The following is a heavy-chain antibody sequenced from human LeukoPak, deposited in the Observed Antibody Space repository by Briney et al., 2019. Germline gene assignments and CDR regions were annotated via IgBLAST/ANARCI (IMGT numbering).Heavy chain of an antibody. J-gene: IGHJ4*02. CDR3: ARLGSTSYDC. D-gene: IGHD3-3*01. Sequence: ASVKVSCKASGYTFTGYYMHWVRQAPGQGLEWMGWINPNSGDTNYAQHFQGRVTMTRDTSISTAYMELSRLKSDDMAMYYCARLGSTSYDCWGQGTLVTVS. CDR2: INPNSGDT. CDR1: GYTFTGYY. V-gene: IGHV1-2*02.